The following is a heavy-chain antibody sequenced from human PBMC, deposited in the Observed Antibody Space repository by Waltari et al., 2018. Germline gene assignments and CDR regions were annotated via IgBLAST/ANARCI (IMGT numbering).Heavy chain of an antibody. CDR2: IYTSGST. D-gene: IGHD6-19*01. Sequence: QVQLQESGPGLVKPSQTLSLPCTVSGGSISSGSYYWSWIRQPAGKGLEWIGRIYTSGSTNYNPSLKSRVTISVDTSKNQFSLKRSSVTAADTAVYYCARETAVAVIGIDYWGQGTLVTVSS. V-gene: IGHV4-61*02. CDR1: GGSISSGSYY. CDR3: ARETAVAVIGIDY. J-gene: IGHJ4*02.